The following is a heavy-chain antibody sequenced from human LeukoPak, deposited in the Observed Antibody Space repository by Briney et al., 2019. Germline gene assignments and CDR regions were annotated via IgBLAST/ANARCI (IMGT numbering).Heavy chain of an antibody. Sequence: GGSLRLSCAASGFTFDDYSMHWVRQVPGKGLEWVSLISRDADRTYYADSVKGRFTISRDNSKNSLYLQMSSLRTEDTGLYYCATFPTTYGAFDIWGQGTLVTVSS. CDR3: ATFPTTYGAFDI. V-gene: IGHV3-43*01. CDR2: ISRDADRT. CDR1: GFTFDDYS. J-gene: IGHJ3*02. D-gene: IGHD1-1*01.